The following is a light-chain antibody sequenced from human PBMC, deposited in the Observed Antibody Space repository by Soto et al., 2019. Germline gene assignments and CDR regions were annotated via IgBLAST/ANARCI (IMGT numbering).Light chain of an antibody. CDR3: QQYSSYVT. V-gene: IGKV1-5*03. J-gene: IGKJ4*01. Sequence: DIQLTQSPSTVPASVGDRVTITCRAAESITKYLAWYQQKPGKAPKLLIHKATTLKNGVPPRFSGSGFGTEFTLTIYGLPPDDFATYFCQQYSSYVTFGGGTKVEIK. CDR1: ESITKY. CDR2: KAT.